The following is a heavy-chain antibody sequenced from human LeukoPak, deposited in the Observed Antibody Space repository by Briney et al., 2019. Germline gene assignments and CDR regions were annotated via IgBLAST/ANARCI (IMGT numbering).Heavy chain of an antibody. J-gene: IGHJ5*02. D-gene: IGHD3-22*01. Sequence: ASVKVSCKASGYTFTGYYMHWVRQAPGQGLEWMGIINPSGGSTSYAQKFQGRVTMTRDTSTSTVYMELSRLRSDDTAVYYCARGLRYYYDSSGYYISWGQGTLVTVSS. CDR3: ARGLRYYYDSSGYYIS. CDR1: GYTFTGYY. V-gene: IGHV1-46*01. CDR2: INPSGGST.